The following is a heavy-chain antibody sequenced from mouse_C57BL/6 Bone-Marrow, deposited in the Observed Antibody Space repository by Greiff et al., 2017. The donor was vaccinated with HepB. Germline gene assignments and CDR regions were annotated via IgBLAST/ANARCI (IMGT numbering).Heavy chain of an antibody. CDR3: AFITTVVASFDY. CDR1: GYTFTDYN. CDR2: INPNNGGT. J-gene: IGHJ2*01. V-gene: IGHV1-22*01. Sequence: EVQLQESGPELVKPGASVKMSCQASGYTFTDYNMHWVKQSHGKSLEWIGYINPNNGGTSYNQKFKGKATLTVNKSSSTAYMELRSLTSEDSAVYYCAFITTVVASFDYWGQGTTLTVSS. D-gene: IGHD1-1*01.